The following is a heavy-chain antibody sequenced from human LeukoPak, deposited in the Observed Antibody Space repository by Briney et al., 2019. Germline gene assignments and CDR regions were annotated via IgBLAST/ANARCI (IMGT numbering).Heavy chain of an antibody. CDR2: IIPIFGTA. D-gene: IGHD5-12*01. V-gene: IGHV1-69*05. Sequence: SVKVSCKASGGTFSSYAISWVRQAPGQGLEWMGRIIPIFGTANYAQKFQGGVTITTDESTSTAYMELSSLRSEDTAVYYCARSGIVARDFDYWGQGTLVTVSS. CDR3: ARSGIVARDFDY. J-gene: IGHJ4*02. CDR1: GGTFSSYA.